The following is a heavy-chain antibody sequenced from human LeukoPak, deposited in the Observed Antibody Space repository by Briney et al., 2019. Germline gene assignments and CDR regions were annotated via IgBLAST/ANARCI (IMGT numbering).Heavy chain of an antibody. V-gene: IGHV3-53*01. CDR1: GFTLSSNY. D-gene: IGHD5-12*01. CDR3: ARESGYDHFDY. J-gene: IGHJ4*02. CDR2: IYSGGST. Sequence: GGSLRLSCAASGFTLSSNYMSWVRQAPGKGLEWGSVIYSGGSTYYPDSVKGRFTISRDNSKNTLYLQMNSLRAEDTAVYYCARESGYDHFDYWGQGTLVTVSS.